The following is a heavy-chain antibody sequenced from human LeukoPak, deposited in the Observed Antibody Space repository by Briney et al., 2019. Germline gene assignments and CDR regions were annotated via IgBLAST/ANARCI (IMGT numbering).Heavy chain of an antibody. CDR2: ISGIGGST. J-gene: IGHJ4*02. D-gene: IGHD6-13*01. CDR3: AKGDGSIAAAGYDY. V-gene: IGHV3-23*01. Sequence: QPGGSLRLSCAASGFTFSIYAMSWVRQAPGKGLEWVSSISGIGGSTSYADSVKGRFTISRDNSKNTLYLQMNSLRAEDTAVYYCAKGDGSIAAAGYDYWGQGTLVTVSS. CDR1: GFTFSIYA.